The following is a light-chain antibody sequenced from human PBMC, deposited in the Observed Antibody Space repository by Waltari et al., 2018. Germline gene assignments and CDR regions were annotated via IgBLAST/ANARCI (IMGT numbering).Light chain of an antibody. CDR2: DDS. J-gene: IGLJ1*01. Sequence: SYVLTQPPSVSVAPGQTARMTCGANNIGSKSVHWYQKKQGQAPVPFVYDDSDRPSGIPERFSGSNSGNTATLTITRVEAGDEADYYCQLWDKSSDPPYVFGPGTKVTVL. CDR1: NIGSKS. CDR3: QLWDKSSDPPYV. V-gene: IGLV3-21*02.